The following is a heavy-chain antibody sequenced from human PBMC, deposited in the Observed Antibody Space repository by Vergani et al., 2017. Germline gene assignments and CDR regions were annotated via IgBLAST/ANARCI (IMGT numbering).Heavy chain of an antibody. CDR2: IKQDGSEK. CDR1: GFTFSRYW. CDR3: ARDELDIVAYLYYYYYMDG. J-gene: IGHJ6*03. D-gene: IGHD2-15*01. Sequence: EVQLVESGGGLVQPGGSLRLSCAASGFTFSRYWMSWVRQAPGKGLEWVANIKQDGSEKYYVDSVKGRFTISRDNAKNSLYLQMNSLRAEDTAVYYCARDELDIVAYLYYYYYMDGWGKGTTVTVSS. V-gene: IGHV3-7*01.